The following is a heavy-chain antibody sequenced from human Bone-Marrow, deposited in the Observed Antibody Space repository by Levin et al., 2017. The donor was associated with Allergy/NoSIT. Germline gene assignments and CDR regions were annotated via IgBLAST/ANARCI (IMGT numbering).Heavy chain of an antibody. V-gene: IGHV3-30*04. Sequence: PGGSLRLSCVVSGFTFRTYAMHWVRQTPGKGLEWVAVISYDGANKYYAYSVKRRFTVSRDNSKKTLDLQMNSLRAEDTAVYYCASVGGWNNHGYAIDYWGQGTLVTVSS. CDR1: GFTFRTYA. CDR3: ASVGGWNNHGYAIDY. CDR2: ISYDGANK. D-gene: IGHD1/OR15-1a*01. J-gene: IGHJ4*02.